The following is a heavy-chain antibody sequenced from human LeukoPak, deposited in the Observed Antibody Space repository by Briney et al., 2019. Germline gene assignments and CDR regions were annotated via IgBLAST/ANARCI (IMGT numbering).Heavy chain of an antibody. CDR2: INTYSGNT. CDR3: ARVYGSGSYNDF. V-gene: IGHV1-18*01. D-gene: IGHD3-10*01. CDR1: GYTFTHYG. J-gene: IGHJ4*02. Sequence: ASVKVSCKTSGYTFTHYGISWVRQAPGQGLEWMGWINTYSGNTNYAERVQGRVTMTTDTSTSTAYMELRSLTSDDTAVYYCARVYGSGSYNDFSGQGSLVTVSS.